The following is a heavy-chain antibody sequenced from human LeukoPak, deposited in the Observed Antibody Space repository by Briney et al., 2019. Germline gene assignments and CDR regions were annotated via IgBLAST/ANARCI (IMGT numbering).Heavy chain of an antibody. CDR3: AQGGSSGVI. V-gene: IGHV4-31*11. Sequence: SETLSLTCAVYGGSFSGYYWSWIRQHPGKGLEWIGYIYYSGSTYYNPSLKSRVTISVDTSKNQFSLKLSSVTAADTAVYYCAQGGSSGVIWGQGTLVTVSS. CDR2: IYYSGST. J-gene: IGHJ4*02. D-gene: IGHD3-10*01. CDR1: GGSFSGYY.